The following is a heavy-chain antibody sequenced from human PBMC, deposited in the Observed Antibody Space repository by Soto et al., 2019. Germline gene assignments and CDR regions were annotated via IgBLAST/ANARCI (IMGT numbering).Heavy chain of an antibody. CDR3: ASPSRFPYYYGSGPFCNYYYGMDV. Sequence: ASVKVSCKASGYTFTSYYMHWVRQAPGQGLEWMGIINPSGGSTSYAQKFQGRVTMTRDTSTSTVYMELSSLRSEDTAVYYFASPSRFPYYYGSGPFCNYYYGMDVWGQGTTVTVSS. J-gene: IGHJ6*02. V-gene: IGHV1-46*01. CDR1: GYTFTSYY. CDR2: INPSGGST. D-gene: IGHD3-10*01.